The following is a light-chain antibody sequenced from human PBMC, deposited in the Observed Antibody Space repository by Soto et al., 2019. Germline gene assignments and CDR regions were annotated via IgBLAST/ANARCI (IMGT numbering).Light chain of an antibody. CDR2: GAS. V-gene: IGKV3-15*01. J-gene: IGKJ4*01. CDR1: QTVTTN. Sequence: ETVLTQSPGTLSLSPGETATLSCRASQTVTTNYLAWYQQKPDQAPRLLIYGASTRATGVPARFSGSRSGTEFTLTINSLQSEDFAVYYCQRYNNWPLTFGGGTKVESK. CDR3: QRYNNWPLT.